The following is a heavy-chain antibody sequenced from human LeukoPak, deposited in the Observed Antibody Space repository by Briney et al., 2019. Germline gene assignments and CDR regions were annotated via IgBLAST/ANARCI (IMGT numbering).Heavy chain of an antibody. D-gene: IGHD5-24*01. V-gene: IGHV3-30-3*01. J-gene: IGHJ4*02. CDR3: ARRGQVATKPFDY. CDR2: ISYDGSNK. Sequence: PGGSQRLSCAASGFTFSSYAMHWVRQAPGKGLEWVAVISYDGSNKYYADSVKGRFTISRDNSKNTLYLQMNSLRAEDTAVYYCARRGQVATKPFDYWGQGTLVTVSS. CDR1: GFTFSSYA.